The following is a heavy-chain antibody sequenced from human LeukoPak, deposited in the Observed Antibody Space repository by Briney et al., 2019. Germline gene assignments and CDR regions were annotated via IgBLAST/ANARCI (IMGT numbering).Heavy chain of an antibody. J-gene: IGHJ4*02. V-gene: IGHV3-30-3*01. CDR2: ISYDGSNK. CDR3: AGNLRYFDWPTNPIDY. Sequence: PGGSLRLSCAASGFTFSSYAMHWVRQAPGKGLEWVAVISYDGSNKYYADSVKGRFTISRDNSKNTLYLQMNSLRAEDTAVYYCAGNLRYFDWPTNPIDYWGQGTLVTVSS. CDR1: GFTFSSYA. D-gene: IGHD3-9*01.